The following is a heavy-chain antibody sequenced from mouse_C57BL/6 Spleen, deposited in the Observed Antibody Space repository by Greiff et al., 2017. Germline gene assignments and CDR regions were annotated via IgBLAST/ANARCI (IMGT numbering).Heavy chain of an antibody. D-gene: IGHD1-1*01. CDR2: IDPENGDT. J-gene: IGHJ1*03. CDR1: GFNIKDDY. V-gene: IGHV14-4*01. CDR3: HYYGSSWYFDV. Sequence: VHVKQSGAELVRPGASVKLSCTASGFNIKDDYMHWVKQRPEQGLEWIGWIDPENGDTEYASKFQGKATITADTSSNTAYLQLSSLTSEDTAVYYCHYYGSSWYFDVWGTGTTVTVSS.